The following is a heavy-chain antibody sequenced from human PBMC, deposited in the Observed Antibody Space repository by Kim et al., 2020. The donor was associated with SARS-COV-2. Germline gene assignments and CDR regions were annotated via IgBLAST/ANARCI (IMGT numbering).Heavy chain of an antibody. Sequence: ITTYAQKFQGRVTMTRDTSTNTDYMELSSLRSEDTAVYYCAGDFRRGCDYWGQGTLVSVSS. V-gene: IGHV1-46*01. D-gene: IGHD3-10*01. CDR3: AGDFRRGCDY. J-gene: IGHJ4*02. CDR2: IT.